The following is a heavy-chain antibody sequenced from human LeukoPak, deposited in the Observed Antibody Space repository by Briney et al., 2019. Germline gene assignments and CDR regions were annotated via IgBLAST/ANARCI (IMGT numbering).Heavy chain of an antibody. V-gene: IGHV3-23*01. CDR3: AKRRPGVYYYDSSGYGVIDY. CDR2: ISGSGGST. Sequence: PGGSLRLSCAASGFTFSSYAMSWVRQAPGKGLEWVSAISGSGGSTYYADSVKGRFTISRDNSKNTLYLQMNSLRAEDTAVYYCAKRRPGVYYYDSSGYGVIDYWGQGTLVTVSS. D-gene: IGHD3-22*01. J-gene: IGHJ4*02. CDR1: GFTFSSYA.